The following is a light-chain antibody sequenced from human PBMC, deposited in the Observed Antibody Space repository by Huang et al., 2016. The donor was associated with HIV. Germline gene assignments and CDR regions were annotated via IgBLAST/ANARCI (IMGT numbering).Light chain of an antibody. J-gene: IGKJ1*01. V-gene: IGKV3-15*01. CDR3: QQYNNWPRT. CDR1: QSVSSN. CDR2: AAS. Sequence: EIVMTQSPATLSVSPGERPTLSCRASQSVSSNLAWYQQKPGQAPRLLIYAASTRATCIPARFSGSGSGTDFTLTISSLQSEDFAVYYCQQYNNWPRTFGQGTKVEIK.